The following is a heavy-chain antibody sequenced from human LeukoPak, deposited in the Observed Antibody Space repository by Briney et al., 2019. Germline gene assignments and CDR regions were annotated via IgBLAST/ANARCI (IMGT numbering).Heavy chain of an antibody. CDR1: GFTVSSNS. Sequence: HPGGSLRLSCTVSGFTVSSNSMSWVRQAPGKGLEWVSAISGSGGSTYYADSVKGRFTISRDNSKNTLYLQMNSLRAEDTAVYYCAKGSYVPIWGQGTLVTVSS. V-gene: IGHV3-23*01. CDR3: AKGSYVPI. J-gene: IGHJ4*02. CDR2: ISGSGGST. D-gene: IGHD3-10*02.